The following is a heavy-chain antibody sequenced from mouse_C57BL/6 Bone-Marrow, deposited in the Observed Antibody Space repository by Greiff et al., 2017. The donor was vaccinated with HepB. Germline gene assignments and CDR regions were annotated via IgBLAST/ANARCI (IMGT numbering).Heavy chain of an antibody. CDR3: ARSVYSPYFDY. J-gene: IGHJ2*01. V-gene: IGHV1-19*01. CDR1: GYTFTDYY. D-gene: IGHD2-1*01. CDR2: INPYNGGT. Sequence: EVQLQQSGPVLVKPGASVKMSCKASGYTFTDYYMNWVKQSHGKSLEWIGVINPYNGGTSYNQKFKGQATLTVDKSSSTAYMELNSLTSEDSAVYYCARSVYSPYFDYWGQGTTLTVSA.